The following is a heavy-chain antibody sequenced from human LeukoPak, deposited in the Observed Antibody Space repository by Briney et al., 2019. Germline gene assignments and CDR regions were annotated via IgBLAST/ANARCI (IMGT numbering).Heavy chain of an antibody. D-gene: IGHD4-4*01. J-gene: IGHJ5*02. CDR3: AKDHYSNYDYAWFDP. Sequence: QPGGSLRLSCAASGFTFSGYGMSWVRQAPGKGLEWVTTISGSGGSTYYADSVKGRFTISRDNSKNTLYLQMNSLRAEDTAVYYCAKDHYSNYDYAWFDPWGQGTLVTVSS. CDR1: GFTFSGYG. V-gene: IGHV3-23*01. CDR2: ISGSGGST.